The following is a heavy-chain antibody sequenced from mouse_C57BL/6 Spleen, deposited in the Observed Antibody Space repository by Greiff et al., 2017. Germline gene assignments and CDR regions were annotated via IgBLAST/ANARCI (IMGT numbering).Heavy chain of an antibody. D-gene: IGHD1-1*01. J-gene: IGHJ2*01. CDR3: ARAPPFITTVVAHFDY. CDR1: GFTFSSYA. CDR2: ISDGGSYT. Sequence: EVNLVESGGGLVKPGGSLKLSCAASGFTFSSYAMSWVRQTPEKRLEWVATISDGGSYTYYPDNVKGRFTISRDNAKNNLYLQMSHLKSEDTAMYYCARAPPFITTVVAHFDYWGQGTTLTVSS. V-gene: IGHV5-4*03.